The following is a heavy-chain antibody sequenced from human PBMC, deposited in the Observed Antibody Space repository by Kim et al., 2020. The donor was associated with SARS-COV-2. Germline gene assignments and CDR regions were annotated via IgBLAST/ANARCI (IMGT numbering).Heavy chain of an antibody. D-gene: IGHD3-10*01. J-gene: IGHJ4*02. CDR2: ISWNSGSI. CDR1: GFTFDDYA. V-gene: IGHV3-9*01. CDR3: AKDFSYYMSLEYPDDY. Sequence: GGSLRLSCAASGFTFDDYAMHWVRQAPGKGLEWVSGISWNSGSIGYADSVKGRFTISRDNAKNSLYLQMNSLRAEDTALYYCAKDFSYYMSLEYPDDYWGQGTLVTVSS.